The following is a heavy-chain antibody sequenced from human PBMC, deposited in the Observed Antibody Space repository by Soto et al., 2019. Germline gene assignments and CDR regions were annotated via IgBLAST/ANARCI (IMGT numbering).Heavy chain of an antibody. V-gene: IGHV1-2*02. D-gene: IGHD2-15*01. CDR3: ARSGNMRSSPAWIDP. CDR1: GYNFRDYY. Sequence: QVQLVQSGAEVKKPGASVKVSCRASGYNFRDYYLYWVRQAPGLGLEWMGSIIPKSSDTHYAQRFQGRITLTTDTSLDTAYMEINGLTFDDTAMYYCARSGNMRSSPAWIDPWGQGALVTVSS. J-gene: IGHJ5*02. CDR2: IIPKSSDT.